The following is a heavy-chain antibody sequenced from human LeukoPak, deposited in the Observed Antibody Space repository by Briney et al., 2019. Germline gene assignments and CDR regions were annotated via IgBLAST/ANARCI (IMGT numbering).Heavy chain of an antibody. Sequence: VASVKVSCKASGYTFTGYYMYWVRQPPGQGREWMGWINPNSGDTNYAQRFQGRVTMTRDTSISTAYMELSRLRSDDTAVYYCAIRGTTMIVVARPLRSFDYWGQGTLVTVSS. J-gene: IGHJ4*02. D-gene: IGHD3-22*01. CDR1: GYTFTGYY. V-gene: IGHV1-2*02. CDR2: INPNSGDT. CDR3: AIRGTTMIVVARPLRSFDY.